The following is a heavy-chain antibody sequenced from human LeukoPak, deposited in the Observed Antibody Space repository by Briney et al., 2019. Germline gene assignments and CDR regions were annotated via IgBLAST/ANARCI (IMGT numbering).Heavy chain of an antibody. D-gene: IGHD5-12*01. CDR2: SHPNNGAT. V-gene: IGHV1-2*02. CDR1: GYTFTYYW. CDR3: VRGGRSYSGDPQGSFDY. J-gene: IGHJ4*02. Sequence: GASVKVSCKASGYTFTYYWMHWVRQAPRQGPEYMAWSHPNNGATHFTQKFQGRFSVTRDTSTSTIYMEVSRLTSDDTAVYYCVRGGRSYSGDPQGSFDYWGQGTLVTVSS.